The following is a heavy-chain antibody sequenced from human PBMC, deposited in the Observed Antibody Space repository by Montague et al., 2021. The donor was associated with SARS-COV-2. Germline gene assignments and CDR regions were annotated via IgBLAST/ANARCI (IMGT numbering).Heavy chain of an antibody. CDR1: GYFIGTGYY. J-gene: IGHJ4*02. D-gene: IGHD3-10*01. CDR3: ARGRVSRAGFAY. CDR2: NYLHGNA. V-gene: IGHV4-38-2*02. Sequence: SETLSLTCSVSGYFIGTGYYWGWVRQSPGKGLEWVGSNYLHGNAYYNPSLNSRVTISVDTSSNQFSLRLTSVTAADTAIYYCARGRVSRAGFAYWGQGIRVTVSS.